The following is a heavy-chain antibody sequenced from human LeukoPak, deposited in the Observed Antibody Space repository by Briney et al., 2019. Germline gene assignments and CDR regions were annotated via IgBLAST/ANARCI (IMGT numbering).Heavy chain of an antibody. D-gene: IGHD1-26*01. V-gene: IGHV3-30*01. CDR3: ARGPGPIAGAKNPFDI. CDR1: GFTFSAYA. Sequence: GGSLRLSCVASGFTFSAYAMHWVRQAPGKGLECGAVISYDGSNKYYADSVKGRFTISGDKSKDTLYLQMNSLRPEDTAVYYCARGPGPIAGAKNPFDIWGQGTMVTVSS. CDR2: ISYDGSNK. J-gene: IGHJ3*02.